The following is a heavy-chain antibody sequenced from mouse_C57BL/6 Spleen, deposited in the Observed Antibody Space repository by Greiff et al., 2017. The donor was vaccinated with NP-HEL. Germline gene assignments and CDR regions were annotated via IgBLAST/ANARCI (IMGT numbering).Heavy chain of an antibody. CDR1: GFSFNTYA. D-gene: IGHD1-1*01. V-gene: IGHV10-1*01. J-gene: IGHJ2*01. Sequence: EVKLMESGGGLVQPKGSLKLSCAASGFSFNTYAMNWVRQAPGKGLEWVARIRSKSNNYATYYADSVKDRFTISRDDSESMLYLQMNNLKTEDTAMYYCVRTVNYYGSTYFDYWGQGTTLTVSS. CDR3: VRTVNYYGSTYFDY. CDR2: IRSKSNNYAT.